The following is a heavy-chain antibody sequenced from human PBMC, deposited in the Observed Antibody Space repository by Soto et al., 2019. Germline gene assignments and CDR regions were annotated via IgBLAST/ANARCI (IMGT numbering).Heavy chain of an antibody. J-gene: IGHJ6*02. CDR2: MFYSGLT. D-gene: IGHD2-15*01. V-gene: IGHV4-39*01. CDR1: GFSVTSSDYY. Sequence: SETLSLTCSVSGFSVTSSDYYWAWIRQPPGKGLEWIGSMFYSGLTYYNPSLKSRVTLSVDTSKNQFSVRLNSVTAADTAVYYCAPLSVSLSGPYGIHVWGQGTTVTVSS. CDR3: APLSVSLSGPYGIHV.